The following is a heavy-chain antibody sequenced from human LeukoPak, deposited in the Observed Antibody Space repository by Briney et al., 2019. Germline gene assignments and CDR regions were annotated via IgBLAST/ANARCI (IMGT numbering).Heavy chain of an antibody. D-gene: IGHD3-16*02. CDR2: IRSKAYGGTT. CDR3: TRGRGDYVWGSYRLY. Sequence: KPGRSLRLSCTASGFTFGDYAMSWFRQAPGKGLEWVGFIRSKAYGGTTEYAASVKGRVTISRDDCKSIGYLKMNSLKTEDTAVYYCTRGRGDYVWGSYRLYWGQGTLVTVSS. CDR1: GFTFGDYA. J-gene: IGHJ4*02. V-gene: IGHV3-49*05.